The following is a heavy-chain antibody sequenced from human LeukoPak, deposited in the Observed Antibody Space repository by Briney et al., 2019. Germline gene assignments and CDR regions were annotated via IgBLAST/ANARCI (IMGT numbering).Heavy chain of an antibody. Sequence: SQTLSLTCTVSGGSISSGGYYWSWIRQHPGKGLEWIGYIYYSGSTNYNPSLKSRVTISVDTSKNQFSLKLSSVTAADTAVYYCAREPVAVAGFDYWGQGTLVTVSS. D-gene: IGHD6-19*01. CDR2: IYYSGST. J-gene: IGHJ4*02. CDR1: GGSISSGGYY. V-gene: IGHV4-31*03. CDR3: AREPVAVAGFDY.